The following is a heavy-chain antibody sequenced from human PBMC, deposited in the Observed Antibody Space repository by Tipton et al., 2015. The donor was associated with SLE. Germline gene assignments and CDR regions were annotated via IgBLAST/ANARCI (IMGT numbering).Heavy chain of an antibody. CDR2: SYSRGSI. V-gene: IGHV4-39*07. J-gene: IGHJ4*02. Sequence: TLSLTCTVSGGSISSNTYYWGWIRQPPGKGLEWIANSYSRGSIYYNPSLKSRLTMSLDTPKNQFSLKLTSVTAADTAVYFCARHRGDFGVFIDFWGQGTVVIVSS. D-gene: IGHD3-3*01. CDR3: ARHRGDFGVFIDF. CDR1: GGSISSNTYY.